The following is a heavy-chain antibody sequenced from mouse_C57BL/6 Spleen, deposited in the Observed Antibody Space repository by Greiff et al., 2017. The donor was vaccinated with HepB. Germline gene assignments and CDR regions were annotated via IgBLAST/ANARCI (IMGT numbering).Heavy chain of an antibody. CDR2: INPNDGTT. D-gene: IGHD1-1*01. Sequence: VQLQQSGPELVKPGASVKISCKASGYSFTDYNMNWVKQSNGKSLEWIGVINPNDGTTSYNQKFKGKATLTVDQSSSTAYMQLNSLTSADSAVYYCARAGYYGSRGYFDVWGTGTTVTVSS. CDR3: ARAGYYGSRGYFDV. J-gene: IGHJ1*03. V-gene: IGHV1-39*01. CDR1: GYSFTDYN.